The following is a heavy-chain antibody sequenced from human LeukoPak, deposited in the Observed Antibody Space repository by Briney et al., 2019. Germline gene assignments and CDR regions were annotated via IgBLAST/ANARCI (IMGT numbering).Heavy chain of an antibody. V-gene: IGHV3-23*01. J-gene: IGHJ4*02. D-gene: IGHD3/OR15-3a*01. CDR1: GFTFSSYA. CDR3: ASPGGYDFWSGPFDY. Sequence: PGGSLGLSCAASGFTFSSYAMSWVRQVPGKGLEWVSAISGRGGSTYFADSVKGRFTISRDNSKNTLYLQMNSLRAEDTAVYYCASPGGYDFWSGPFDYWGQGTLVTVSS. CDR2: ISGRGGST.